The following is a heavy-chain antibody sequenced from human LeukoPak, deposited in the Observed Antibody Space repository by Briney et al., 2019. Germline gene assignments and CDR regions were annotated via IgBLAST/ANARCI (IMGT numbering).Heavy chain of an antibody. CDR1: GFTFSNYE. Sequence: PGGSLRLSCAASGFTFSNYEMHWVRQAPGKGLEWVSYISSSGSDIYYADSVKGRFTISRDNAKNSLYLHMNSLRAEDTAVYYCAILPSLSGSYSPFDYWGQGTLVTVSS. CDR2: ISSSGSDI. J-gene: IGHJ4*02. D-gene: IGHD1-26*01. CDR3: AILPSLSGSYSPFDY. V-gene: IGHV3-48*03.